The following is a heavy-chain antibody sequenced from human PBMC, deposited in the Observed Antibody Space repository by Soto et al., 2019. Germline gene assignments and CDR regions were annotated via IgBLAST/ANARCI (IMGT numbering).Heavy chain of an antibody. J-gene: IGHJ4*02. CDR3: AGSSGYDLGDIDY. V-gene: IGHV4-59*08. D-gene: IGHD5-12*01. Sequence: SETLSLTCTVSGGSITGYYWSWIRQPPGKGLEWIGYIYYSGSTTHNPSLKSRVAISVDTSKNQFSLNLSSVTAADTAVYYCAGSSGYDLGDIDYWGQGTLVTVSS. CDR2: IYYSGST. CDR1: GGSITGYY.